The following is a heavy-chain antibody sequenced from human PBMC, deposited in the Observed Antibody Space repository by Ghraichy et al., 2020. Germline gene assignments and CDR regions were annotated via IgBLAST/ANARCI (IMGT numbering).Heavy chain of an antibody. J-gene: IGHJ4*02. CDR1: GDSISSYY. Sequence: SETLSLTCTVSGDSISSYYWSWIRQPPGKGLEWIGYIYYSGSTNYNPSLKSRVTISVDTSKNQFSLKLSSVTAADTAVYYCGGCPTYYDILTGYSYGSHFDYWGQGTLVTVSS. D-gene: IGHD3-9*01. CDR2: IYYSGST. V-gene: IGHV4-59*01. CDR3: GGCPTYYDILTGYSYGSHFDY.